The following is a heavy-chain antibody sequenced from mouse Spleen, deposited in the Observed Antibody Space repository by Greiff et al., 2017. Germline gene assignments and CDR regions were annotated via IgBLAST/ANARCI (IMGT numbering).Heavy chain of an antibody. CDR2: IDPSDSYT. CDR1: GYTFTSYW. CDR3: ARSDYRYDGTAY. J-gene: IGHJ3*01. V-gene: IGHV1-50*01. D-gene: IGHD2-14*01. Sequence: QVQLQQPGAELVKPGASVKLSCKASGYTFTSYWMQWVKQRPGQGLEWIGEIDPSDSYTNYNQKFKGKATLTVDTSSSTAYMQLSSLTSEDSAVYYCARSDYRYDGTAYWGQGTLVTVSA.